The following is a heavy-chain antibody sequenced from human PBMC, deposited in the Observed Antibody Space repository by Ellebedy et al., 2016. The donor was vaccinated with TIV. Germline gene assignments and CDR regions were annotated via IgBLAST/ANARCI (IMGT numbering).Heavy chain of an antibody. V-gene: IGHV4-39*01. CDR2: VYYSGST. CDR1: GGSVSSTRYY. CDR3: ARPYPWQQIDG. J-gene: IGHJ5*02. Sequence: MPSETLSLTCSVSGGSVSSTRYYWAWIRQPPGKGLEYIGSVYYSGSTYYNPSFKSRVTLSADTSKNQFSLNLRTVTAADTAVYYGARPYPWQQIDGWGQGILVSVSS. D-gene: IGHD6-13*01.